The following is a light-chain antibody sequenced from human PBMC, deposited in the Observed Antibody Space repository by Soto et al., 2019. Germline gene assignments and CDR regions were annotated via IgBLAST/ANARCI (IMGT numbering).Light chain of an antibody. J-gene: IGKJ2*01. CDR2: ATS. CDR3: QQNYSPPHT. Sequence: DIQMTQSPSSLSASVGDRVTITCRASQSISVYLSWYQQKPGKAPSLLIYATSSLQSGVPSRFSGSGSGTDFTLIISSLQPEDFASYFCQQNYSPPHTFGQGTKLEI. V-gene: IGKV1-39*01. CDR1: QSISVY.